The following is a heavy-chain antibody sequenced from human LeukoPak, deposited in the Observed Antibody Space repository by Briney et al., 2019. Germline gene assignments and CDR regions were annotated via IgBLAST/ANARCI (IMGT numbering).Heavy chain of an antibody. D-gene: IGHD6-13*01. CDR2: IYYSGST. V-gene: IGHV4-59*01. CDR3: ARGSSSWYRPYYFDY. J-gene: IGHJ4*02. Sequence: SETLSLTCTVSGGSISSYYWSWIRQPPGKGLEWIGYIYYSGSTNYNLSLKSRVTISVDTSKNQFSLKLSPVTAADTAVYYCARGSSSWYRPYYFDYWGQGTLVTVSS. CDR1: GGSISSYY.